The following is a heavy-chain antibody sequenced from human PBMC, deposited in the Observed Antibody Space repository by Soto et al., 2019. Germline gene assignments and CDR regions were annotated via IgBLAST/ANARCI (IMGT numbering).Heavy chain of an antibody. Sequence: SETLPLTWTASGGSISRGSYYWCWIRQPPGKGLEWIGYIYYSGSTYYNPSLKSRVTISVDTSKSQFSLKLSSVTAADTAVYYCALTGYYDVDYWGQGTLVTVS. CDR1: GGSISRGSYY. V-gene: IGHV4-30-4*01. D-gene: IGHD3-9*01. J-gene: IGHJ4*02. CDR2: IYYSGST. CDR3: ALTGYYDVDY.